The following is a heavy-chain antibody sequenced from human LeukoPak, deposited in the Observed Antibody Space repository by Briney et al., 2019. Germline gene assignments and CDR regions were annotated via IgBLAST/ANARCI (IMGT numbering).Heavy chain of an antibody. J-gene: IGHJ4*02. CDR3: ARGCGSTSCYLLDY. Sequence: ASVKVSCKASGYTFTGYYMHWVRQAPGQGLEWMGWISGYNGNTNYAQKFQGRVTMTTDTSTSTAYMELWSLRSDDTAFYYCARGCGSTSCYLLDYWGQGTLVTVSS. CDR2: ISGYNGNT. V-gene: IGHV1-18*04. CDR1: GYTFTGYY. D-gene: IGHD2-2*01.